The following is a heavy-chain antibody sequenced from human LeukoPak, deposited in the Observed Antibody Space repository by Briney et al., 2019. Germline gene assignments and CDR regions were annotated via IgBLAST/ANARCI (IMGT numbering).Heavy chain of an antibody. CDR2: ITSISSYI. J-gene: IGHJ4*02. CDR3: AKEHSPYCSGEACYDYFDY. CDR1: GFTFNRYT. Sequence: GGSLRLSCAASGFTFNRYTMTWVRQAPGKGLEWVTSITSISSYIYYADSVKGRFTISRDNAKNSLYLQMNSLRADDTAVYYCAKEHSPYCSGEACYDYFDYWGQGTLVTVS. D-gene: IGHD2-15*01. V-gene: IGHV3-21*01.